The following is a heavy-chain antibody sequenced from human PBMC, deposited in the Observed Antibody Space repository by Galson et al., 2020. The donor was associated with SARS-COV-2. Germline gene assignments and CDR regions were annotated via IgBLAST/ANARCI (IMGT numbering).Heavy chain of an antibody. D-gene: IGHD2-2*02. CDR3: AREGHCSSTSCYTYLNYFDY. Sequence: ASVKVSCKASGGTFSSYTISWVRQAPGQGLEWMGRIIPILGIANYAQKFQGRVTITADESTSTAYMELSSLRSEDTAVYYCAREGHCSSTSCYTYLNYFDYWGQGTLVNVSS. CDR1: GGTFSSYT. CDR2: IIPILGIA. J-gene: IGHJ4*02. V-gene: IGHV1-69*04.